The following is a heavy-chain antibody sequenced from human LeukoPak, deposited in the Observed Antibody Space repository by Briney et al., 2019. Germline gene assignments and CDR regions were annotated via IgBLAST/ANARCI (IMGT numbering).Heavy chain of an antibody. D-gene: IGHD6-19*01. V-gene: IGHV3-48*03. Sequence: PGGSLRLSCAASGFTFSSYEMNWVRQAPGKGLEWVSYISSGSTIYDADSVKGRFTISRDNATNSLYLQMNSLRAEDTAVYYCARESIAVAGAPFDYWGEGTLVTVSS. CDR2: ISSGSTI. CDR1: GFTFSSYE. J-gene: IGHJ4*02. CDR3: ARESIAVAGAPFDY.